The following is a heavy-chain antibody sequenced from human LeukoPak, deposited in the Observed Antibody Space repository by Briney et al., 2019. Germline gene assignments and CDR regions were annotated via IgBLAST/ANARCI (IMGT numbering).Heavy chain of an antibody. Sequence: GGSLRLSCAASGFTFDDYTMHWVRQAPGKGREWVSLISWEGGSTYYADSVKGRFTISRDNSKNSLYLKMNSLRTEDTASYYCAKPYGSGSYYNDYYYYGMDVWGQGTTDTVSS. CDR3: AKPYGSGSYYNDYYYYGMDV. V-gene: IGHV3-43*01. CDR2: ISWEGGST. CDR1: GFTFDDYT. D-gene: IGHD3-10*01. J-gene: IGHJ6*02.